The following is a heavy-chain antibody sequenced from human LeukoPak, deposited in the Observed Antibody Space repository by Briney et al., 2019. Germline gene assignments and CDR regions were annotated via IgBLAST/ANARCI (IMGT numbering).Heavy chain of an antibody. D-gene: IGHD4-17*01. CDR1: GFTFSSYG. CDR2: IYSGGTT. Sequence: GGSLRLSCAASGFTFSSYGMHWVRQAPGQGLEWVSIIYSGGTTYYADSVKGRFTISRDNSKNTLYLQMNSLRAEDTAVYYCARVLWNGDYPRFDYWGQGTLVTVSS. CDR3: ARVLWNGDYPRFDY. J-gene: IGHJ4*02. V-gene: IGHV3-NL1*01.